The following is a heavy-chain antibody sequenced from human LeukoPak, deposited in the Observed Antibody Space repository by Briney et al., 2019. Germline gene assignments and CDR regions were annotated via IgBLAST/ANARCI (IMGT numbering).Heavy chain of an antibody. D-gene: IGHD3-22*01. J-gene: IGHJ6*02. CDR1: GYTFTGYY. Sequence: ASVKVSCKAPGYTFTGYYMHWVRQAPGQGLEWMGRINPNSGGTNYAQKFQGRVTMTRDTSISTAYMELSRLRSDDTAVYYCARLYFRAYYDSSGRSSQRLLGGMDVWGQGTTVTVSS. CDR3: ARLYFRAYYDSSGRSSQRLLGGMDV. V-gene: IGHV1-2*06. CDR2: INPNSGGT.